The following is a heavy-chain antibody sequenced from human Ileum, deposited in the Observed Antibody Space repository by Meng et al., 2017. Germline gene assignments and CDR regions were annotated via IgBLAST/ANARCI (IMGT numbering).Heavy chain of an antibody. Sequence: QVQLVQSGPEVKRPGASVTVSCKASGFIFSSYDINWVRQAPRQGLEWMGWMNPNSGNTGFAQKFQDRITMTRDTSINTAYMELSSLTSEDTAVYYCVRRTQSTGTALGYWGQGTLVTVSS. V-gene: IGHV1-8*01. CDR3: VRRTQSTGTALGY. J-gene: IGHJ4*02. CDR1: GFIFSSYD. CDR2: MNPNSGNT. D-gene: IGHD1-1*01.